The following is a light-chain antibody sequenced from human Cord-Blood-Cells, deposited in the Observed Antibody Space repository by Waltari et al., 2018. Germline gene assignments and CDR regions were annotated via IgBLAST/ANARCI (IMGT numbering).Light chain of an antibody. V-gene: IGLV2-23*01. Sequence: QSALTQPASVSGSPGQSITTSCTGTSSDVGSSNPASWYQQHPGKAPKLMIYEGSKRPSGVSNRFSGSKSGNTASLTISGLQAEDEADYYCCSYAGSSTYVFGTGTKVTVL. J-gene: IGLJ1*01. CDR1: SSDVGSSNP. CDR3: CSYAGSSTYV. CDR2: EGS.